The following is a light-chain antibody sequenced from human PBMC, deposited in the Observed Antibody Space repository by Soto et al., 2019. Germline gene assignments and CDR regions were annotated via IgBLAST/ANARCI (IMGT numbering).Light chain of an antibody. CDR3: AAWDDSLNGVV. V-gene: IGLV1-44*01. CDR2: SNN. Sequence: QPVLTQPPSASRTPGQRVTVSCSGSSSNIGSNTVNWYQQLPGTAPKLLIYSNNQRPSGVPDRFSGSKSGTSASLAISGLQSEDEADYYCAAWDDSLNGVVFGGGTQLTVL. J-gene: IGLJ2*01. CDR1: SSNIGSNT.